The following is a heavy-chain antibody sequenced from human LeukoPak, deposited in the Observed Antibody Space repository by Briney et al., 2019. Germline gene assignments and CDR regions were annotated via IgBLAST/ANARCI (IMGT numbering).Heavy chain of an antibody. CDR1: GASFSGYY. J-gene: IGHJ6*03. V-gene: IGHV4-34*01. CDR2: INHSGST. D-gene: IGHD3-3*01. Sequence: SETLSLTCAVYGASFSGYYWTWIRQPPGKGLEWIGEINHSGSTNYNPSLKSRVTTSVDTSKNQFSLKLTSVTAADTAIYYCARGDFPDYSYYYMDVWGKGTTVTVAS. CDR3: ARGDFPDYSYYYMDV.